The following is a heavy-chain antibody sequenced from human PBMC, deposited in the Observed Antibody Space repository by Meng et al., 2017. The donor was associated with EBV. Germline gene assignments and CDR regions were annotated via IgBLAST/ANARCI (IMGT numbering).Heavy chain of an antibody. CDR2: ISSNSIDI. CDR1: GFTLRSYS. D-gene: IGHD2-8*01. V-gene: IGHV3-21*01. Sequence: LEGSGGGLVNPGESLRLSCAASGFTLRSYSMNWVRLAPGKGLEWVSSISSNSIDIYYADLVKGRFTISRDNAKNSLFLQMNSLRAEDTAVYYCARDRTSNRFDYWGQGTLVTVSS. J-gene: IGHJ4*02. CDR3: ARDRTSNRFDY.